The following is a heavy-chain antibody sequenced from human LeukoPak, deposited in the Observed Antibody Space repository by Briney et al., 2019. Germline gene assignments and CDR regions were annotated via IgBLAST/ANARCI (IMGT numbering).Heavy chain of an antibody. V-gene: IGHV1-8*01. CDR1: GDTFNTYD. D-gene: IGHD1-7*01. CDR3: ARGVVGGTTVGP. Sequence: ASVKVSCKASGDTFNTYDVNWVRQAPGQGLEGMGWVNPKSGHTAYTQKFQGRVTMTSDTSTAFLELSSLRFEDTAVYFCARGVVGGTTVGPWGQGTLVTVSS. J-gene: IGHJ5*02. CDR2: VNPKSGHT.